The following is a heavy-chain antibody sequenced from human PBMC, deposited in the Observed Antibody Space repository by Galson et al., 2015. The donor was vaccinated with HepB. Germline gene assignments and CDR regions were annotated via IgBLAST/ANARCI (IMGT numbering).Heavy chain of an antibody. J-gene: IGHJ6*03. CDR1: GYTFTSYD. D-gene: IGHD3-22*01. V-gene: IGHV1-8*01. CDR3: ARGYDSSGYYYYYYYYMDV. Sequence: SVKVSCKASGYTFTSYDINWVRQATGQGLEWMGWMNPNSGNTGYAQKFQGRVTMTRNTSISTAYMELSSLRSEDTAVYYCARGYDSSGYYYYYYYYMDVWGKGPTVTVSS. CDR2: MNPNSGNT.